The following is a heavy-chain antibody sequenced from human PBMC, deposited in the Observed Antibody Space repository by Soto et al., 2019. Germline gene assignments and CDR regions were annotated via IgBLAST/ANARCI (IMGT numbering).Heavy chain of an antibody. CDR3: AREGSGWKYFDY. CDR2: INPNSGGT. Sequence: QVQLVQSGAEVKKPGASVKVSCKGSGYTFTANYIQLVRQAPGQGLEWMGWINPNSGGTTYAQKFQGRVTLTRDTSITTAYMELSRLTSDDTAVYFCAREGSGWKYFDYWGQGSLVTVPS. D-gene: IGHD6-19*01. CDR1: GYTFTANY. V-gene: IGHV1-2*02. J-gene: IGHJ4*02.